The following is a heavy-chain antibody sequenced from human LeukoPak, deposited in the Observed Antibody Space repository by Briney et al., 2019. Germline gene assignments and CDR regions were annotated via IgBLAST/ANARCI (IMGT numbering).Heavy chain of an antibody. CDR2: IDTGGDT. CDR3: ASQYYYDSSGYYNSNWFAP. J-gene: IGHJ5*02. D-gene: IGHD3-22*01. V-gene: IGHV3-13*04. Sequence: PGGSLRLSCAASGFTFSSSDMHWVRQATGKGLEWVSGIDTGGDTDSPGSVKGRFTISRENAKNSLCLQMNSLRAGDTAVYYCASQYYYDSSGYYNSNWFAPWGQGTLVTVSS. CDR1: GFTFSSSD.